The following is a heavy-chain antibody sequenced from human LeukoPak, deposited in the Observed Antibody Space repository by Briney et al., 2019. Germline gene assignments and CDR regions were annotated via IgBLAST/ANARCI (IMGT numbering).Heavy chain of an antibody. CDR1: GFTFSSYA. J-gene: IGHJ5*02. CDR3: AKFSGYSTA. CDR2: IRESGDTE. Sequence: GGSLRLSCVGSGFTFSSYAMNWVRQSPSKGLEWVPFIRESGDTEHYADAVKGRFTISRDNSKNTLYLQMDSLRAEDTAVYYCAKFSGYSTAWGQGALVTVSS. D-gene: IGHD1-26*01. V-gene: IGHV3-23*01.